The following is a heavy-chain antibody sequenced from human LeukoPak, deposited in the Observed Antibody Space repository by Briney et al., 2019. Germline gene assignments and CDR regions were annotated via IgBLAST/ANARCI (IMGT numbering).Heavy chain of an antibody. V-gene: IGHV3-7*01. CDR1: GFTFSSYW. CDR3: AAYDSSGHFTDY. CDR2: IKQDGSEK. J-gene: IGHJ4*02. D-gene: IGHD3-22*01. Sequence: GGSLRLSCAASGFTFSSYWMSWVRQAPGKGLEGVANIKQDGSEKYYVVSVKGRFTISRDNAKNSLYLQMNSLRAEDTAVYYCAAYDSSGHFTDYWGQGTLVTVSS.